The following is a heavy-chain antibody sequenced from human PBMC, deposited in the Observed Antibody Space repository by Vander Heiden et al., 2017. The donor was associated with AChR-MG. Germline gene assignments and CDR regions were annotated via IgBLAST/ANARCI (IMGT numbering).Heavy chain of an antibody. Sequence: QVQLVQSGAEVKKPGSSVKVSCKASGGTFSSYAISWGRQAHGQGLGWMGRIIPILGIANYAQKFQGRVTITADKSTSTAYMELSSLRSEDTAVYYCARVRGDIVVVPAAPGYNWFDPWGQGTLVTVSS. V-gene: IGHV1-69*04. CDR3: ARVRGDIVVVPAAPGYNWFDP. D-gene: IGHD2-2*01. CDR2: IIPILGIA. J-gene: IGHJ5*02. CDR1: GGTFSSYA.